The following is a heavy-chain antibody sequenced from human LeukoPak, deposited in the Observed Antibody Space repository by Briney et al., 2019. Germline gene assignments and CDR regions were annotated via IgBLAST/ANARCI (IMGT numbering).Heavy chain of an antibody. CDR3: AKDPYDYVWGSYRLYYFDY. V-gene: IGHV3-23*01. CDR2: ISGSGGST. Sequence: PGGSLRLSCAAFGFTFSSYAMSWVRQAPGKGLEWVSAISGSGGSTYYADSVKGRFTISRDNSKNTLYLQMNSLRAEDTAVYYCAKDPYDYVWGSYRLYYFDYWGQGTLVTVSS. CDR1: GFTFSSYA. D-gene: IGHD3-16*02. J-gene: IGHJ4*02.